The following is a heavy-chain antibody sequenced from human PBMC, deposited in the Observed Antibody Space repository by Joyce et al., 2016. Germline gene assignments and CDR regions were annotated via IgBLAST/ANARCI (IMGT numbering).Heavy chain of an antibody. V-gene: IGHV4-39*01. J-gene: IGHJ4*02. CDR2: IYYSGST. Sequence: QLQLQESGPGLVKPSETLSLTCTVSGGSISSSDYYWGWIRQPPGKGLEWLGSIYYSGSTFYSASLKSRITISVDTSKNQFSLKLTSVTAADTAVYYCARLIKYWSSDFDYWGQGTQVTVSS. D-gene: IGHD6-19*01. CDR1: GGSISSSDYY. CDR3: ARLIKYWSSDFDY.